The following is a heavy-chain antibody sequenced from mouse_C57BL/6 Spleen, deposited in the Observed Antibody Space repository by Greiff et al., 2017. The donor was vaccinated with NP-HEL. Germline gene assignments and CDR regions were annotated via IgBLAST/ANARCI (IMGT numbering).Heavy chain of an antibody. J-gene: IGHJ3*01. D-gene: IGHD2-4*01. CDR3: AREGDYAWFAY. CDR1: GYSITSGYY. Sequence: EVKLQESGPGLVKPSQSLSLTCSVTGYSITSGYYWNWIRQFPGNKLEWMGYISYDGSNNYNPSLKNRISITRDTSTNQFFLKLNSVTTEDTATYYCAREGDYAWFAYWGQGTLVTVSA. V-gene: IGHV3-6*01. CDR2: ISYDGSN.